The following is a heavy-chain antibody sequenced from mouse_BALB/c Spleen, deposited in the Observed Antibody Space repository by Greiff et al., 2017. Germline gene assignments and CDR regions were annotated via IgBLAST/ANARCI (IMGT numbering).Heavy chain of an antibody. V-gene: IGHV3-2*02. Sequence: EVKLLESGPGLVKPSQSLSLTCTVTGYSITSDYAWNWIRQFPGNKLEWMGYISYSGSTSYNPSLKSRISITRDTSKNQFFLQLNSVTTEDTATYYCAREGDYGYVAWFAYWGQGTLVTVSA. CDR1: GYSITSDYA. J-gene: IGHJ3*01. D-gene: IGHD1-2*01. CDR2: ISYSGST. CDR3: AREGDYGYVAWFAY.